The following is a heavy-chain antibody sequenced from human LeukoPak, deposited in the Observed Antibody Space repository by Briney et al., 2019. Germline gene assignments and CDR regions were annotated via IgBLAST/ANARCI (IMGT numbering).Heavy chain of an antibody. CDR1: GFTFSSYS. Sequence: PGGSLRLSCAASGFTFSSYSMNWVRQAPGKGLEWVSSISSSSSYIYYADSVKGRFTISRDNAKNSLYLQMNSLRAEDTAVYYCANLALYYYGSGLPREAFDIWGQGTMVTVSS. D-gene: IGHD3-10*01. V-gene: IGHV3-21*04. J-gene: IGHJ3*02. CDR2: ISSSSSYI. CDR3: ANLALYYYGSGLPREAFDI.